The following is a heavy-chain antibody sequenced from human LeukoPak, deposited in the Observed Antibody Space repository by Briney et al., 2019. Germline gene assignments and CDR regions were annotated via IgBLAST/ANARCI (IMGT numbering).Heavy chain of an antibody. CDR3: ARVDDYGGIHFDY. CDR1: GGTFSSYT. V-gene: IGHV1-69*02. CDR2: IIPILGIA. D-gene: IGHD4-23*01. J-gene: IGHJ4*02. Sequence: SVKVSCKASGGTFSSYTISWVRQATGQGLEWMGRIIPILGIANYAQKFQGRVTITADKSTSTAYMELSSLRSEDTAVYYCARVDDYGGIHFDYWGQGTLVTVSS.